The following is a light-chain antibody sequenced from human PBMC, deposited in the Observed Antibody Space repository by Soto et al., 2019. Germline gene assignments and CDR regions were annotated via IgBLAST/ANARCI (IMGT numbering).Light chain of an antibody. CDR2: DAS. V-gene: IGKV3-11*01. J-gene: IGKJ4*01. CDR1: QSVSSY. Sequence: EIVLTQSPATLSLSPGERATLSCRASQSVSSYLAWYQQKPGHAPRLLIYDASNRATGIPARFSGSGSGTDFTLTISSLEPADFAVYYCQQRSDWPSTFGGGTKVQIK. CDR3: QQRSDWPST.